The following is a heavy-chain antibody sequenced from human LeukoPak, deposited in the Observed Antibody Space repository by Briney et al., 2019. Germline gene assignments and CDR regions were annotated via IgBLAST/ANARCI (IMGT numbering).Heavy chain of an antibody. CDR1: GFTFTNYA. CDR2: ISGNGETT. D-gene: IGHD2-21*02. CDR3: AMWGTYCGGDCFSDAFDI. V-gene: IGHV3-23*01. Sequence: GGSLRLSCAASGFTFTNYAVTWVRQAPGKGLEWVSSISGNGETTHYTDSVKGRFTISRDNSKKTVHLQMNSLRAGDTAIYYCAMWGTYCGGDCFSDAFDIWGQGTLVIVSS. J-gene: IGHJ3*02.